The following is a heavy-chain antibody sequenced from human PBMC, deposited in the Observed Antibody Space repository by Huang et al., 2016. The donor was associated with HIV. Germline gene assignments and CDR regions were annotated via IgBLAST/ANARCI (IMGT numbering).Heavy chain of an antibody. CDR2: IYPGDSDT. D-gene: IGHD2-2*01. CDR1: GYTFNGYW. Sequence: EVQLVQSGAVVKKPGESLKISCKGSGYTFNGYWIGWVRQMPGKGLEGMGIIYPGDSDTTYSPSFQGQFTISADKSISTAYLQWSGLKASDTAMYYCARQGVGDFVVEPTGLGAFDIWGQGTMVTVSS. CDR3: ARQGVGDFVVEPTGLGAFDI. J-gene: IGHJ3*02. V-gene: IGHV5-51*01.